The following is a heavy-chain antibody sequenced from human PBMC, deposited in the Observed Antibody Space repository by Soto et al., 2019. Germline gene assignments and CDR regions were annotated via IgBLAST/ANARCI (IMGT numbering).Heavy chain of an antibody. CDR1: SGSISSSNW. D-gene: IGHD2-15*01. J-gene: IGHJ2*01. CDR2: IYHSGST. V-gene: IGHV4-4*02. Sequence: QVQLQESGPGLVKPSGTLSLTCAVSSGSISSSNWWSWVRQPPGKGLEWIGEIYHSGSTNYNPSLKGRVSISVDKSKNQFSLKLSDVTAADTAVYYCARAHCSGGSCCGYFDLWGRGTLVTVSS. CDR3: ARAHCSGGSCCGYFDL.